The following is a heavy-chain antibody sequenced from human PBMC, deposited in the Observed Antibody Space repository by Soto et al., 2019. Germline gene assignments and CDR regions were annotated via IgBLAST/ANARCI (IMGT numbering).Heavy chain of an antibody. CDR3: ARESVLNDAFDI. V-gene: IGHV3-7*01. Sequence: EVQLVESGGGLVQPGGSLRLSCAASGFTFSSYWMSWVRQAPGKGLEWVANIKQDGSEKYYVDSVKGRFTISRDNAKNSLYLEMNSMRAEDTAVYYCARESVLNDAFDIWGQGTMVTVSS. CDR2: IKQDGSEK. J-gene: IGHJ3*02. CDR1: GFTFSSYW.